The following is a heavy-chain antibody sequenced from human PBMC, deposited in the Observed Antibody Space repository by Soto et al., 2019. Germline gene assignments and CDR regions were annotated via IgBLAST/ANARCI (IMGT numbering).Heavy chain of an antibody. CDR2: ISAHNGNT. V-gene: IGHV1-18*01. CDR3: ARGRYGDY. Sequence: QVHLVQSGAEVKKPGASVKVSCKGSGYAFTTYGIPWVRQAHGQGLEWMGWISAHNGNTKYAQKLQGRVAVTRNTSTSTAYMELSSLRSDDTAVYYCARGRYGDYWGQGALVTVSS. D-gene: IGHD1-1*01. J-gene: IGHJ4*02. CDR1: GYAFTTYG.